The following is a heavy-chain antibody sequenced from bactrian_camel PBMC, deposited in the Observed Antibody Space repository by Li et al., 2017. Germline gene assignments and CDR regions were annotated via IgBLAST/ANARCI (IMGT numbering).Heavy chain of an antibody. V-gene: IGHV3S53*01. CDR3: AADTLWFGLNPQYRY. CDR2: IDADGTT. CDR1: APTPIAHC. Sequence: HVQLVESGGGLVQPGGSLRLSCAASAPTPIAHCMAWFRQAPGSEREGVAAIDADGTTSYADSVKSRFTISEDNAKNTLYLQMNSLKPEDTARCFCAADTLWFGLNPQYRYWGRGTQVTVS. J-gene: IGHJ4*01. D-gene: IGHD1*01.